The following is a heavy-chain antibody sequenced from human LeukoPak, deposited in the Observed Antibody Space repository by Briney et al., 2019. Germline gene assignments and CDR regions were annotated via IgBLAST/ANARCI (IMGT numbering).Heavy chain of an antibody. CDR1: GGTFSSYA. D-gene: IGHD7-27*01. CDR2: INPNSAAT. CDR3: ARGHYQEIWGNWLDP. J-gene: IGHJ5*02. V-gene: IGHV1-2*02. Sequence: ASVKVSCKASGGTFSSYAISWVRQAPGQGLEWMGWINPNSAATNYGQKFQGRVTMTSEMSISTAYMELSRLTSDDTAIYYCARGHYQEIWGNWLDPWGQGTLVTVSS.